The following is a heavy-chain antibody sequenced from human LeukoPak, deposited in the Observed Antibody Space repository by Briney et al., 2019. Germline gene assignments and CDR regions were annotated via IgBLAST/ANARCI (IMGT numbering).Heavy chain of an antibody. V-gene: IGHV1-69*04. Sequence: ASVKVSCKASGGTFSSYAISWVRQAPGQGLEWMGRIIPILGIANYAQKLQGRVTITADKSTSTAYMELSSLRSEDTAVYYCARAAGSGSYHSDYWGQGTLVTVSS. D-gene: IGHD1-26*01. CDR2: IIPILGIA. CDR3: ARAAGSGSYHSDY. CDR1: GGTFSSYA. J-gene: IGHJ4*02.